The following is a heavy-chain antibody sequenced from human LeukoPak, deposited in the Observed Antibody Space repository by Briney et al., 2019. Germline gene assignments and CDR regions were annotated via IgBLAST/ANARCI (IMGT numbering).Heavy chain of an antibody. CDR2: INPSGGST. CDR1: GYTFTSYY. V-gene: IGHV1-46*01. Sequence: EASVKVSCKASGYTFTSYYMHWVRQAPGQGLEWMGIINPSGGSTSYAQKFQGRVTMTRDMSTSTVYMELSSLRSEDTAVYYCARANNRGYYDSSGYYLDYWGQGTLVTVSS. J-gene: IGHJ4*02. D-gene: IGHD3-22*01. CDR3: ARANNRGYYDSSGYYLDY.